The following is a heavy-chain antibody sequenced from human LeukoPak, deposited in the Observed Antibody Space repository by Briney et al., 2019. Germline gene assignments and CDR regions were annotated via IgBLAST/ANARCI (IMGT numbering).Heavy chain of an antibody. CDR1: GGTFSSYA. V-gene: IGHV1-69*06. CDR2: IIPIFGTA. Sequence: ASVSVSCTASGGTFSSYAISGGRQAPRQGLGWMGGIIPIFGTANYAQKFQGRVTITADKSTSTAYMELSSLRSEDTAVYYCARGTYYYDSSGYYYDAFDIWGQGTMVTVSS. J-gene: IGHJ3*02. CDR3: ARGTYYYDSSGYYYDAFDI. D-gene: IGHD3-22*01.